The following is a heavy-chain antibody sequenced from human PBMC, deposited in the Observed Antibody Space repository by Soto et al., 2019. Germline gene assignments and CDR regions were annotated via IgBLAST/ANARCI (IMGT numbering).Heavy chain of an antibody. CDR3: ARLYSSGWYQDY. V-gene: IGHV4-39*01. D-gene: IGHD6-19*01. Sequence: SETLSLTCTVSGGSISSSSYYWGWIRQPPGKGLEWIGSIYYSGSTYYNPSLKSRVTISVDTSKNQFSLKLSSVTAADTAVYYCARLYSSGWYQDYWGQGTLVTVSS. CDR1: GGSISSSSYY. J-gene: IGHJ4*02. CDR2: IYYSGST.